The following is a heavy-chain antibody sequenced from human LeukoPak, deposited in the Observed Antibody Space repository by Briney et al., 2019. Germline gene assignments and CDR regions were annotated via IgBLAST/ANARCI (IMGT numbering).Heavy chain of an antibody. V-gene: IGHV4-61*02. CDR2: IYTSGST. CDR1: GGSISSGSYY. J-gene: IGHJ5*02. CDR3: ARDWRGWFDP. D-gene: IGHD3-3*01. Sequence: SETLSLTCTVSGGSISSGSYYWSWIRQPAGKGLEWIGRIYTSGSTNYNPSLKSRVTISVDTSKNQFSLKLSSVTAADTAVYYCARDWRGWFDPWGQGTLVTVSS.